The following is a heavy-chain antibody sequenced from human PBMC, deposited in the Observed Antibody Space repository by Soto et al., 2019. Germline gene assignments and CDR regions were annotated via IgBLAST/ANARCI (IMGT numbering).Heavy chain of an antibody. CDR1: GGSFSGYY. Sequence: QVQLQQWGAGLLKPSETLSLTCAVYGGSFSGYYWSWIRQPPGKGLEWIGEINHSGGTNYNPSLKSRVTISVDTSKNQFSLKLSSVTAADTAVYYCARDRRVITGTTSCDYWGQGTLVTVSS. J-gene: IGHJ4*02. CDR3: ARDRRVITGTTSCDY. V-gene: IGHV4-34*01. CDR2: INHSGGT. D-gene: IGHD1-7*01.